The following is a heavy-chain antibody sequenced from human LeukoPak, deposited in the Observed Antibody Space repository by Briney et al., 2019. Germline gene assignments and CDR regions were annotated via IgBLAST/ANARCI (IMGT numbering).Heavy chain of an antibody. V-gene: IGHV7-4-1*02. CDR1: GYTFTSYA. Sequence: ASVKVSCKASGYTFTSYAMNWVRQAPGQGLEWMGWINTNTGNPTYAQGFTGRFVFSLDTSVSTAYLQISSLKAEDTAVYYCARERYYYGSGSSQYNWFDPWGQGTLVTVSS. CDR2: INTNTGNP. CDR3: ARERYYYGSGSSQYNWFDP. D-gene: IGHD3-10*01. J-gene: IGHJ5*02.